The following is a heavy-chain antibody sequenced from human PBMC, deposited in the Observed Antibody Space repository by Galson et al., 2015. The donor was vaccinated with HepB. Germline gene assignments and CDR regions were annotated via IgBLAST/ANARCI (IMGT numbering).Heavy chain of an antibody. CDR2: FSRSGIST. Sequence: SLRLSCAASGFTFSSYAMSWVRQAPGKGLEWVSTFSRSGISTYYADSVKGRFTISRDNPKNTLYLQMNSLRVDDTAVYYCAKVSGGDRAPYYYYYMDVWGKGTTVTVSS. CDR3: AKVSGGDRAPYYYYYMDV. J-gene: IGHJ6*03. D-gene: IGHD3-10*01. V-gene: IGHV3-23*01. CDR1: GFTFSSYA.